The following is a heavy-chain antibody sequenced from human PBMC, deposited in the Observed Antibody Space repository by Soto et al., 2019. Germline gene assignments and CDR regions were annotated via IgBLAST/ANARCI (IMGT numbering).Heavy chain of an antibody. Sequence: RASVKVSCKASGYTFTSYGISWVRQAPGQGLEWMGWISAYNGNTNYAQKLQGRVTMTTDTSTSTAYMELRSLRSDDTAVYYCARDRRGDYYDSSGYRDPNAFDIWGQGTMVTVSS. CDR1: GYTFTSYG. CDR3: ARDRRGDYYDSSGYRDPNAFDI. J-gene: IGHJ3*02. D-gene: IGHD3-22*01. V-gene: IGHV1-18*04. CDR2: ISAYNGNT.